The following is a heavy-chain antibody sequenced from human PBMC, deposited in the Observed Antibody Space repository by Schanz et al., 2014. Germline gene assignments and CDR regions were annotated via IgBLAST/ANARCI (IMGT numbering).Heavy chain of an antibody. V-gene: IGHV1-46*01. CDR2: INPSGGST. D-gene: IGHD3-3*01. CDR3: VTEKRMESGTWAKAFDI. Sequence: VQLVESGAEVKKPGASVKVSCKASGYTFTSYYMHWVRQAPGQGLEWMGIINPSGGSTSYAQKFQGRVTMTRDTSTSTVYMELSSLRSDDTAMYYCVTEKRMESGTWAKAFDIWGQGTWVTVSS. J-gene: IGHJ3*02. CDR1: GYTFTSYY.